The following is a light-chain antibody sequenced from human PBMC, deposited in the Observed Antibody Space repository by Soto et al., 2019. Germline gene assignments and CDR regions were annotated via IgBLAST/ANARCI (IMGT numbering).Light chain of an antibody. Sequence: EIVMTQSPDTLSVSPGERATLSCRASLSVSSNLAWYQQKPGQAPRLLIHDASNRAAGVPARFSGSGSGTDFTLTISSLEPEDFAVYYCQQRYNWPPITFGQGTRLEIK. J-gene: IGKJ5*01. CDR3: QQRYNWPPIT. CDR1: LSVSSN. CDR2: DAS. V-gene: IGKV3-11*01.